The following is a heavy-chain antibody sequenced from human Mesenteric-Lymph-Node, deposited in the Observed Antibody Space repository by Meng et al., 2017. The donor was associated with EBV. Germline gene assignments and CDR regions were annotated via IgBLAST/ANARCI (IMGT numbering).Heavy chain of an antibody. J-gene: IGHJ4*02. CDR3: AREPARRRGY. Sequence: QVQLQESGPGLVKPSGXLSLTCTVSGASVSSGRNYWSWIRQPPGKGLEWIGYFYYSGSTNYNPSLKSRVTISVDTSKNQFSLKLSSVTASDTAVYYCAREPARRRGYWGQGILVTVSS. V-gene: IGHV4-61*01. CDR2: FYYSGST. CDR1: GASVSSGRNY.